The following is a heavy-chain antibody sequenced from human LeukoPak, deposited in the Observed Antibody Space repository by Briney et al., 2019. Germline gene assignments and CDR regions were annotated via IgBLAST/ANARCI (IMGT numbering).Heavy chain of an antibody. Sequence: AGSLRLSCAASGFTFSDYYGSWIRQAPGKGLEWVSYISSSGSTIYYAASVKGRFTISRDNAKNSVYLQMNSLRAEDTAVYYCARPIMVRGVDYFDYWGEGTGVSVSS. J-gene: IGHJ4*02. D-gene: IGHD3-10*01. CDR2: ISSSGSTI. V-gene: IGHV3-11*01. CDR3: ARPIMVRGVDYFDY. CDR1: GFTFSDYY.